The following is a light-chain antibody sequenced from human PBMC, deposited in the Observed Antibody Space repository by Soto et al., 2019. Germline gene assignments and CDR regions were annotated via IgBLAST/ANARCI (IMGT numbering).Light chain of an antibody. J-gene: IGLJ1*01. CDR1: SSDVGSYNL. V-gene: IGLV2-23*01. CDR2: EGS. Sequence: ISCTGTSSDVGSYNLVSWYQQHPGKAPKLMIYEGSKRPSGVSNRFSGSKSGNTASLTISGLQSEDEADYYCATWDDSLNLLYVFGTGTKVTVL. CDR3: ATWDDSLNLLYV.